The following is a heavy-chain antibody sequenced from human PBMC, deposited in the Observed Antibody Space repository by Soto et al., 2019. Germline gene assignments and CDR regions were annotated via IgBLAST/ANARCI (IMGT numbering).Heavy chain of an antibody. CDR2: IRWNSGSI. CDR3: AKDMGSVGLLAATRWLGAFDI. J-gene: IGHJ3*02. Sequence: EVQLVESGGGLVQPGRSLRLSCAASGFTFDDYAMHWVRQAPGKGLEWVSGIRWNSGSIGYADSVKGRFTISRDNAKNSLYLQMNCLRAEDAALYYCAKDMGSVGLLAATRWLGAFDIWGQGTMVIVSS. CDR1: GFTFDDYA. D-gene: IGHD2-15*01. V-gene: IGHV3-9*01.